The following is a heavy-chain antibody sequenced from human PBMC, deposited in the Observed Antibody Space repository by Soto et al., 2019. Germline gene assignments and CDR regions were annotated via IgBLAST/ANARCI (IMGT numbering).Heavy chain of an antibody. V-gene: IGHV4-31*03. CDR1: GGSISSGGYY. D-gene: IGHD2-21*02. CDR2: IYYSGST. CDR3: ARAAGRNVVVTPYDAFDI. Sequence: QVQLQESGPGLVKPSQTLSLTCTVSGGSISSGGYYWSWIRQHPGKGLEWIGYIYYSGSTYYNPSLKSRVARAVGPSKNQCSPKLSSVTVPDTAVYCCARAAGRNVVVTPYDAFDIWGQGTMVTVSS. J-gene: IGHJ3*02.